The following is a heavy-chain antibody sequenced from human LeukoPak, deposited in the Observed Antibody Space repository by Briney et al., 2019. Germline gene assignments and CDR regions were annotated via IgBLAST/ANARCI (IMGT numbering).Heavy chain of an antibody. J-gene: IGHJ4*02. D-gene: IGHD3-10*01. V-gene: IGHV3-30-3*01. CDR2: ISYDGSNK. CDR1: GFTFSSYW. Sequence: GGSLRLSCAASGFTFSSYWMHWVRQAPGKGLEWVAVISYDGSNKYYADSVKGRFTISRDNSKNTLYLQMNSLRAEDTAVYYCASTYGSGSYSDYWGQGILVTVSS. CDR3: ASTYGSGSYSDY.